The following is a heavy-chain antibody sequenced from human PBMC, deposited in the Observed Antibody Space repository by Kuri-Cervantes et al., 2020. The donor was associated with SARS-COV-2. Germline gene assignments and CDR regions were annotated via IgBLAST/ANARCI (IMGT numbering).Heavy chain of an antibody. CDR2: IYYSGIT. CDR3: ARLEPTMVRIAGDGGGFDY. V-gene: IGHV4-30-4*08. D-gene: IGHD3-10*01. CDR1: GGSISSGDYY. J-gene: IGHJ4*02. Sequence: SEPLSLTCTVSGGSISSGDYYSSWIRQPPGKGLEWIGYIYYSGITYYNPSLKSRVTISVDTSKNQFSLKLSSVTAADTAVYYCARLEPTMVRIAGDGGGFDYWGQGTLVTVSS.